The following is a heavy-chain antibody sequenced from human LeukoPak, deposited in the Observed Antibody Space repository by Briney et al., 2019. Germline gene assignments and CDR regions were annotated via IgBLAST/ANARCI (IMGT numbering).Heavy chain of an antibody. Sequence: PGGSLRLSCAASGFTFSSYEMNWVRQAPGKGLEWVSYISSSGSTIYYADSVKGRFTISRDNSKNTLYLQMNSLRAEDTAVYYCAKDLPGTGYYDSRAFDIWGQGTMVTVSS. CDR3: AKDLPGTGYYDSRAFDI. CDR1: GFTFSSYE. D-gene: IGHD3-22*01. J-gene: IGHJ3*02. V-gene: IGHV3-48*03. CDR2: ISSSGSTI.